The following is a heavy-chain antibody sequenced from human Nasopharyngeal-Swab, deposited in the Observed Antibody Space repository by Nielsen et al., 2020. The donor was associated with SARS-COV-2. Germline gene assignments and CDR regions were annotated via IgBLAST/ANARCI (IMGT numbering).Heavy chain of an antibody. J-gene: IGHJ6*02. V-gene: IGHV1-46*01. Sequence: WVRQAPGQRLEWMGIINPSGGSTSYAQKFQGRVTMTRDTSTSTVYMELSSLRSEDTAVYYCARGKDSSPSSRIWGYYGMDVWGQGTTVTVSS. CDR3: ARGKDSSPSSRIWGYYGMDV. D-gene: IGHD6-6*01. CDR2: INPSGGST.